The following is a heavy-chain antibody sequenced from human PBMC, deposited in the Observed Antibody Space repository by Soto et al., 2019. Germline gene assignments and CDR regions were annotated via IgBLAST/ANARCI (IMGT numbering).Heavy chain of an antibody. CDR3: ARVPEPRGYWYFDL. CDR1: GYTFTGYY. CDR2: INPNSGGT. J-gene: IGHJ2*01. V-gene: IGHV1-2*02. Sequence: QVQLVQSGAEVKKPGASVKVSCKASGYTFTGYYMHWVRQAPGQGLEWMGWINPNSGGTNYAQKFQGRVTMTSDTSISPAYMELSRLRSDDTAVYYCARVPEPRGYWYFDLWGRGTLVTVSS.